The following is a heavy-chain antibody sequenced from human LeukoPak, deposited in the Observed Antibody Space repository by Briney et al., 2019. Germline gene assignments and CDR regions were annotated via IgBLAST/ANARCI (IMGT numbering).Heavy chain of an antibody. CDR1: GGSISNYY. Sequence: SETLSLTCTVSGGSISNYYWSWIRQSPGKGLEWIGYICYSWTTNSNPSLKSRVTISVDTSKHQFSLQLRSVTAADTAVYYCAREDPQTTVPEGMDVWGQGTTVIVSS. CDR2: ICYSWTT. D-gene: IGHD4-17*01. V-gene: IGHV4-59*01. CDR3: AREDPQTTVPEGMDV. J-gene: IGHJ6*02.